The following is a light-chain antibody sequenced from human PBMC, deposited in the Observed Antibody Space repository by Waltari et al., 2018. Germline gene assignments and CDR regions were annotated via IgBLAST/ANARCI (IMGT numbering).Light chain of an antibody. CDR1: ISNIGAGYD. CDR3: QSYDSSLGWV. Sequence: QSVLTQPPSVSGAPGQRVTISCTGSISNIGAGYDVHWSQHLPGTPPNLPIYTNTKRPPGVPARFSGSRSGTSASVAITGLQADDEADYYCQSYDSSLGWVFGGGTKLTVL. J-gene: IGLJ3*02. CDR2: TNT. V-gene: IGLV1-40*01.